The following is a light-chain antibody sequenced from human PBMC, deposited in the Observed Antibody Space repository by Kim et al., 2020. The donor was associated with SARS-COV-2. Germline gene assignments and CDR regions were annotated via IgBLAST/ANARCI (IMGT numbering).Light chain of an antibody. J-gene: IGKJ4*01. V-gene: IGKV3-15*01. CDR2: GAS. Sequence: EIVMTQSPATLSVSPGERATLSCRASQSVSSNLAWYQQKPGQAPRLLIYGASTGATGIPARFSGSGSGTEFTLTISSLQSEDLVVYYCQQYNNWPLTFGGGTKVDIK. CDR1: QSVSSN. CDR3: QQYNNWPLT.